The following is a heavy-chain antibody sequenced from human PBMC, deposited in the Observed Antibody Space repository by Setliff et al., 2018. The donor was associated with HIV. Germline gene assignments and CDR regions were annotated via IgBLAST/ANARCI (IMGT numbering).Heavy chain of an antibody. V-gene: IGHV4-39*01. CDR3: ARHFGSGSYGYFDY. D-gene: IGHD3-10*01. CDR2: IYYSGSA. J-gene: IGHJ4*02. Sequence: SETLSLTCTVSGGSISNSNYYWGWISQPPGKGLEWIGSIYYSGSAYYNPSLKSRVTIFVDTSKNQFSLKLSSVTAADTAVYYCARHFGSGSYGYFDYWGRGTQVTVSS. CDR1: GGSISNSNYY.